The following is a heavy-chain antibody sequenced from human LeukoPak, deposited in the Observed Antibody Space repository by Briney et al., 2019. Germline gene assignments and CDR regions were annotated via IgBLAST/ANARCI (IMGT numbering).Heavy chain of an antibody. V-gene: IGHV3-9*01. D-gene: IGHD1-26*01. CDR2: ISWNSGSI. CDR1: GFTFDDYA. CDR3: AKDLAGVGAIDY. Sequence: PGGSLRLSCAASGFTFDDYAMHWVRQAPGKGLEWVSGISWNSGSIGYADSVKGRFTISRDNAKNSLYLQMNSLRAEDTALYYCAKDLAGVGAIDYWGQGTLVTVSS. J-gene: IGHJ4*02.